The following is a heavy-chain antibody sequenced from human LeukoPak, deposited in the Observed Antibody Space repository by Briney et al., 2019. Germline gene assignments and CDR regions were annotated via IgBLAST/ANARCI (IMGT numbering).Heavy chain of an antibody. CDR2: ISSSGDTT. V-gene: IGHV3-23*01. Sequence: PGGSLRLSCVASGFTFKTYAMSWVRQRPGQGPEWVSMISSSGDTTDYAESVKDRFSISRDNAKNTLYLHLESPRGEDTAIYYCAKDPRAMGRSFFDDWGQGTLVTVSS. D-gene: IGHD1-26*01. CDR1: GFTFKTYA. CDR3: AKDPRAMGRSFFDD. J-gene: IGHJ4*01.